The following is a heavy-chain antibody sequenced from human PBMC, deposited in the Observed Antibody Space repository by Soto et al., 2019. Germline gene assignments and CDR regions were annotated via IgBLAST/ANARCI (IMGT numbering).Heavy chain of an antibody. J-gene: IGHJ6*02. CDR3: ARSGPIFGVPRNGMDV. D-gene: IGHD3-3*01. V-gene: IGHV3-13*01. CDR2: VGTAGDT. Sequence: GGSLRLSCAASGFTFSRYDMHWVRQATGKGLEWVSAVGTAGDTYYPGSVKGRFTISRDNAKNSLYLQMNSLRAGDTAVYYCARSGPIFGVPRNGMDVWGQGTTVTVSS. CDR1: GFTFSRYD.